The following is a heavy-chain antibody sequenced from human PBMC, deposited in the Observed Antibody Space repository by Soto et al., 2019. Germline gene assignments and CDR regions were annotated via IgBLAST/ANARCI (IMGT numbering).Heavy chain of an antibody. CDR2: ISAYNGNT. D-gene: IGHD1-1*01. J-gene: IGHJ5*02. CDR1: GYTFTSYG. V-gene: IGHV1-18*01. CDR3: ARDGRYNWNDPNWFDP. Sequence: QVQLVQSGAEVKKPGASAKFSCKASGYTFTSYGISWVQQAPGQGLEWMGWISAYNGNTNYAQKLQGRVTMTTDTSTSTAYMELRSLRSDDTAVFYRARDGRYNWNDPNWFDPWGQGTLVTVSS.